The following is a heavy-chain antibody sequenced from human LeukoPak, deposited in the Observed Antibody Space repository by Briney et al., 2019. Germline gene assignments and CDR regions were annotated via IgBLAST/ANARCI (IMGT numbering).Heavy chain of an antibody. D-gene: IGHD2-2*02. CDR3: AGDIVVVPAAIHAFDI. Sequence: SETLSLTCTVSGGSISSYYWSWIRQPPGKGLEWIGYIYYSGSTNYNPSLKSRVTMSVDTSKNQFSLKLSSVTAADTAVYYCAGDIVVVPAAIHAFDIWGQGTMVTVSS. CDR1: GGSISSYY. V-gene: IGHV4-59*12. J-gene: IGHJ3*02. CDR2: IYYSGST.